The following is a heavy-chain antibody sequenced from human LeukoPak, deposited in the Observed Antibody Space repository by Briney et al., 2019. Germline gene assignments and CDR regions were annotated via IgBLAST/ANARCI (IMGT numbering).Heavy chain of an antibody. Sequence: SETLSLTCTVSGGSISSSSYYWGWIRQPPGKGLEWIGSIYYSGSTYYNPSLKSRVTISVDTSKDQFSLKLNSVTAADTAVYYCATIPGLDTSGYYYPFDYWGQGTLVTVSS. CDR3: ATIPGLDTSGYYYPFDY. J-gene: IGHJ4*02. CDR1: GGSISSSSYY. V-gene: IGHV4-39*07. CDR2: IYYSGST. D-gene: IGHD3-22*01.